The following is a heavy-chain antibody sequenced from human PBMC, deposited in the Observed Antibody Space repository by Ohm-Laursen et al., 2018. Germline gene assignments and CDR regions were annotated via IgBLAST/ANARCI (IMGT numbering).Heavy chain of an antibody. J-gene: IGHJ4*02. CDR3: ARGRQELSSGWYTYFFDF. CDR1: GASTSKGGYY. CDR2: IYDSGST. V-gene: IGHV4-31*03. Sequence: SQTLSLTCPVSGASTSKGGYYWSWIRQHPGKGLEWIGYIYDSGSTYYNPSLKSRVSISADTSKNQFSLKVTSVTAADTAVYFCARGRQELSSGWYTYFFDFWGQGSLVTVSS. D-gene: IGHD6-19*01.